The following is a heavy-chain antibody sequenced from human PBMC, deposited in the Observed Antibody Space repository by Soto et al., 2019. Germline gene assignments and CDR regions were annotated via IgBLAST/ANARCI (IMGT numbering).Heavy chain of an antibody. V-gene: IGHV4-38-2*02. J-gene: IGHJ6*02. D-gene: IGHD3-10*01. CDR3: ARVGGYGMDV. CDR2: IYPSGST. CDR1: GGSISSGYY. Sequence: PSETLSLTCTVSGGSISSGYYWGWIRQHPGKGLEWIGSIYPSGSTYYNPSLRSRVTISVDTSKNQFSLKLSSVTAADTAVYYCARVGGYGMDVWGQGTTVTVSS.